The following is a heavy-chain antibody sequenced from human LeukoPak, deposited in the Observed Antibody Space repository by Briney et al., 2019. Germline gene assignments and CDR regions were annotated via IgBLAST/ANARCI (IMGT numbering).Heavy chain of an antibody. CDR1: GYTFTGYY. CDR3: AREYYYDSSGYYGY. Sequence: ASVKVSCKASGYTFTGYYMYWVRQAPGQGLEWMGWINPNSGGTNYAQKFQGRVTMTRDTSISTAYMELSRLRSDDTAVYYCAREYYYDSSGYYGYWGQGTLVTVSS. CDR2: INPNSGGT. J-gene: IGHJ4*02. D-gene: IGHD3-22*01. V-gene: IGHV1-2*02.